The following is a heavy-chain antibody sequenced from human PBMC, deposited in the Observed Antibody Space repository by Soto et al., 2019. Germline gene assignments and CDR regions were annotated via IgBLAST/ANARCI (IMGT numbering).Heavy chain of an antibody. V-gene: IGHV3-23*01. D-gene: IGHD6-6*01. CDR3: AKAVGPDSRSSYYYYYVMVV. CDR2: ISGSGGST. J-gene: IGHJ6*02. Sequence: EVQLLESGGGLVQPGGSLRLSCAASGFTFSSYAMSWVRQAPGKGLEWVSAISGSGGSTYYADSVKGRFTISRDNSKNWLYRKMNSLRAEDTAGCYCAKAVGPDSRSSYYYYYVMVVWGQGTTVTVSS. CDR1: GFTFSSYA.